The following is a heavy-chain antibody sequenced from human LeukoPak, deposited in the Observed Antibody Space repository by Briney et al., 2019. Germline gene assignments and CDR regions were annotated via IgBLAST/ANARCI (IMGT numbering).Heavy chain of an antibody. CDR2: ISDDGKYI. V-gene: IGHV3-21*01. Sequence: GGSLRLSCAASGFTFSRYSMNWVRQAPGKGLEWVSSISDDGKYIYYADSVKGRFSISRDNAKSSLYLQMNSLRAEDTAVYYCARIKYYYDSDGTRYFDLWGRGTLVTVSS. J-gene: IGHJ2*01. CDR3: ARIKYYYDSDGTRYFDL. CDR1: GFTFSRYS. D-gene: IGHD3-22*01.